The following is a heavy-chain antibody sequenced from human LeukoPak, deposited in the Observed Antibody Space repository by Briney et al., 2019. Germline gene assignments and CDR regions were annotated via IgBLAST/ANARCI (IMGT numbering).Heavy chain of an antibody. J-gene: IGHJ6*02. CDR3: ARHRPPHTAGRYYYYGMDV. V-gene: IGHV4-59*08. CDR1: GGSISSYY. CDR2: IYYSGST. Sequence: SETPSLTCTVSGGSISSYYWSWIRQPPGKGLEWIGYIYYSGSTNYNPSLKSRVTISVDTSKNQFSLKLSSVTAADTAVYYCARHRPPHTAGRYYYYGMDVWGQGTTVTVSS. D-gene: IGHD1-14*01.